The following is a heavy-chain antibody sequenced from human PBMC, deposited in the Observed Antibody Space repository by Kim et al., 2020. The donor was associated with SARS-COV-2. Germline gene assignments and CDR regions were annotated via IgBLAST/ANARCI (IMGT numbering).Heavy chain of an antibody. CDR1: GFTFSSYS. CDR3: ARDRLHGYCSSTSCSRASFYYYGMDV. CDR2: ISSSSSYI. V-gene: IGHV3-21*01. Sequence: GGSLRLSCAASGFTFSSYSMNWVRQAPGKGLEWVSSISSSSSYIYYADSVKGRFTISRDNAKNSLYLQMNSLRAEDTAVYYCARDRLHGYCSSTSCSRASFYYYGMDVWGQGTTVTVS. J-gene: IGHJ6*02. D-gene: IGHD2-2*03.